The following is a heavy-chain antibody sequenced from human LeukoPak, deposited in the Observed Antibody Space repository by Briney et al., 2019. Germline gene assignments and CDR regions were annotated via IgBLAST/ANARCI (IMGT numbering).Heavy chain of an antibody. CDR2: ISYDGSNQ. D-gene: IGHD5-18*01. J-gene: IGHJ4*02. V-gene: IGHV3-30*04. Sequence: GGSLRLSCAASGFTFSSYPMHGPRQAPGKGLERVAVISYDGSNQHKAASVRGRFTISRDNSKNTLYLQMTSLRAEDRAVYYCARDLHGRYSYGYRHWGEGTLVTVSS. CDR1: GFTFSSYP. CDR3: ARDLHGRYSYGYRH.